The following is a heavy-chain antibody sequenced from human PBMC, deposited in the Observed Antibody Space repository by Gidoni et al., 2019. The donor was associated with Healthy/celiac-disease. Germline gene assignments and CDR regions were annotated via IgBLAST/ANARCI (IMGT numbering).Heavy chain of an antibody. V-gene: IGHV3-11*01. J-gene: IGHJ1*01. CDR2: ISRSGSTI. D-gene: IGHD2-15*01. Sequence: QVQLVESGGGLVKPGGSLRLSCAASGFTFSDYYMSWIRQAPGKGLEWVSYISRSGSTIYYADAVKGRCTISRDNAKNSLYLQMNSLRAEDTAVYYCASTRLYCSGGSCSPGDFQHWGQGTLVTVSS. CDR3: ASTRLYCSGGSCSPGDFQH. CDR1: GFTFSDYY.